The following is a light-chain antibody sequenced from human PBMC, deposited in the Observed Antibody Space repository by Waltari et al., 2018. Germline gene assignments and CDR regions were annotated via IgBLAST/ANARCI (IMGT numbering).Light chain of an antibody. CDR3: QQYSRSRT. CDR1: QTVLYNSNAKNN. Sequence: DIVLTQSPDSLAVSLGARATINWKSSQTVLYNSNAKNNLAWSQQKPGQPPSLLISWRSIQEAGVPDLFSGRGSGTDFTLTISCLHAKDVAVYSGQQYSRSRTFGQGTKVEIK. V-gene: IGKV4-1*01. CDR2: WRS. J-gene: IGKJ1*01.